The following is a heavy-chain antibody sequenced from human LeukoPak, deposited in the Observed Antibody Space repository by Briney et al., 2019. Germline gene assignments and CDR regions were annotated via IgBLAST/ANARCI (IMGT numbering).Heavy chain of an antibody. J-gene: IGHJ5*02. CDR1: GGSISSGGYY. CDR3: ARGFNAVIPFYYGSGSYYVCGWFDP. Sequence: PSETLSLTCTVSGGSISSGGYYWSWIRQHPGKGLEWIGYIYYSGSTYYNPSLKSRVTISVDTSKNQFSLKLSSVTAADTAVYYCARGFNAVIPFYYGSGSYYVCGWFDPWGQGTLVTVSS. V-gene: IGHV4-31*03. D-gene: IGHD3-10*01. CDR2: IYYSGST.